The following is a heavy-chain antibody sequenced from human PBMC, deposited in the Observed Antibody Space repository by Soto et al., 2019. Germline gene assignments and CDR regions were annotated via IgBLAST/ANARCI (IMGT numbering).Heavy chain of an antibody. J-gene: IGHJ4*02. CDR1: GFTFSSYA. CDR2: ISGSGGST. D-gene: IGHD6-13*01. V-gene: IGHV3-23*01. CDR3: AKDQPGYSSSWYIN. Sequence: GGSLRLSCAASGFTFSSYAMSWIRQAPGKGLEWVSAISGSGGSTYYADSVKGRFTISRDNSKNTLYLQMNSLRAEDTAVYYCAKDQPGYSSSWYINWGQGTLVTVSS.